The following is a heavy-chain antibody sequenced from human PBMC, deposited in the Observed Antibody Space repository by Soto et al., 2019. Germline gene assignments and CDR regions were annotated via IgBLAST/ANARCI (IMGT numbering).Heavy chain of an antibody. Sequence: GGSLRLSCAASGFTFSSYWMSWVRQAPGKGLEWVANIKQDGSEKYYVDSVKGRFTNSRDNAKNSLYLQMNSLRAEDTAVYYCARARVPADYYYYMDVWGKGTTVTVSS. CDR2: IKQDGSEK. CDR1: GFTFSSYW. D-gene: IGHD2-2*01. V-gene: IGHV3-7*01. J-gene: IGHJ6*03. CDR3: ARARVPADYYYYMDV.